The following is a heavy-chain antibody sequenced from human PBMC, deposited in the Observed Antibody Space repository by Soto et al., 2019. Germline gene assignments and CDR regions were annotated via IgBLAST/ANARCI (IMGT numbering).Heavy chain of an antibody. Sequence: QVQLVQSGAEVRKPGSSVKVSCKISGGTFTNYVISWLRQAPGQGLEWMGGLIPIFGAANLAQKFQGRVTITADESTSTVNMELSSLTSEDTAVDYCARGRSSPSVDPWGQGTLVTVSS. CDR3: ARGRSSPSVDP. CDR2: LIPIFGAA. V-gene: IGHV1-69*01. J-gene: IGHJ5*02. D-gene: IGHD6-6*01. CDR1: GGTFTNYV.